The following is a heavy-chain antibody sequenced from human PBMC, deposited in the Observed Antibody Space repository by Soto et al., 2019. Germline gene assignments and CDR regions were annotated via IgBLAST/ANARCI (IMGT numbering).Heavy chain of an antibody. J-gene: IGHJ4*02. CDR2: INVSGKT. CDR1: GGAFSGYC. Sequence: PSETLCLTCAVAGGAFSGYCWNWLRQSPGNGLEWIGEINVSGKTKYNPSLKRRLTLSLDTSKNHFSLKLSSVSAADTAVYYCATSQKGYNWNYFDHWGQGALVTVSS. CDR3: ATSQKGYNWNYFDH. V-gene: IGHV4-34*01. D-gene: IGHD1-20*01.